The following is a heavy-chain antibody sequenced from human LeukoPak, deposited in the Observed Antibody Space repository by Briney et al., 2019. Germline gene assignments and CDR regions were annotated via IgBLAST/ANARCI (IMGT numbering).Heavy chain of an antibody. V-gene: IGHV4-4*07. D-gene: IGHD3-3*01. CDR2: IYTSGGT. CDR1: GGSISSYY. J-gene: IGHJ5*02. CDR3: ASQPYYDFWSGYWHWFDP. Sequence: SETLSLTCTVSGGSISSYYWSWIRQPAGKGLEWIGRIYTSGGTNYNPSLKSRVTMSVDTSKNQFSLKLSSVTAADTAVYYCASQPYYDFWSGYWHWFDPWGQGTLVTVSS.